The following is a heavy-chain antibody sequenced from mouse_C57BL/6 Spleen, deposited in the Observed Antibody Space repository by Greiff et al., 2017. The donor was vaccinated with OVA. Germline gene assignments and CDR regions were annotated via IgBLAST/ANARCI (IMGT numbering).Heavy chain of an antibody. CDR1: GYTFTDYN. CDR2: INPNNGGT. CDR3: ARRRWDPHYYAMDY. V-gene: IGHV1-18*01. D-gene: IGHD4-1*01. Sequence: EVQLQQSGPELVKPGASVKIPCKASGYTFTDYNMDWVKQSHGKSLEWIGDINPNNGGTIYNQKFKGKATLTVDKSSSTAYMELRSLTSEDTAVYYCARRRWDPHYYAMDYWGQGTSVTVSS. J-gene: IGHJ4*01.